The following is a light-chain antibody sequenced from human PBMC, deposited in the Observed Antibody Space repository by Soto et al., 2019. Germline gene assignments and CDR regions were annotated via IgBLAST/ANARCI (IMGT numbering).Light chain of an antibody. CDR1: QSVSSK. V-gene: IGKV3-15*01. CDR2: GAS. Sequence: EIVMTQSPATLSVSPGEGATLSCRASQSVSSKLAWYQQKPGQAPRLPIYGASTRATGIPARFSGSGSGTEFTRISSFLQSEDSAVYYCQQYNSWLWTLGQGTKVELK. J-gene: IGKJ1*01. CDR3: QQYNSWLWT.